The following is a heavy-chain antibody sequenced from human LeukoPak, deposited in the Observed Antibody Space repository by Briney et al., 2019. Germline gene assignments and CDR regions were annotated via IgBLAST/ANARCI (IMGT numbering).Heavy chain of an antibody. CDR3: ATLHGYSQHYFDF. Sequence: PGGSLRLSCAASGFAVSSSYMSWVRQAPGKGLEWISVIYSGGDTYYAASVKGRFTISRDNSKNTLFLQLNDLRTEDTAVYYCATLHGYSQHYFDFWGQGTLVTVSS. CDR1: GFAVSSSY. D-gene: IGHD5-24*01. V-gene: IGHV3-66*02. J-gene: IGHJ4*02. CDR2: IYSGGDT.